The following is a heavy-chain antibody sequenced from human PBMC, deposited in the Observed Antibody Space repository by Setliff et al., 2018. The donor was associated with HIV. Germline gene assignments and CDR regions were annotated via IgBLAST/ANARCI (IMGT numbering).Heavy chain of an antibody. V-gene: IGHV3-21*01. CDR2: ISGSGTYT. CDR3: VRSLSGNSSTYYWAFDF. D-gene: IGHD3-22*01. J-gene: IGHJ4*02. Sequence: PGGSLRLSCVTSGFTFTSHSMNWVRLRPGKGLEWVASISGSGTYTHYADSVRGRFTVSRDNAKNSLWLQLDSLKVEDTALYFCVRSLSGNSSTYYWAFDFWGQGAPVTVS. CDR1: GFTFTSHS.